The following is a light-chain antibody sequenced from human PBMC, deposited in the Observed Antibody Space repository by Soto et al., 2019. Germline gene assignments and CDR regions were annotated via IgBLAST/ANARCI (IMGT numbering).Light chain of an antibody. CDR3: KQYNTYWT. V-gene: IGKV1-5*03. CDR1: QSISSW. J-gene: IGKJ1*01. CDR2: KAS. Sequence: DIEMTQSPSTMSVSVGDRVTITCRASQSISSWLAWYRQKPGKAPELLIYKASSLESGVASRFTGSGSGTEFTLTISSLHPDDFATYYCKQYNTYWTFGQGTQVEIK.